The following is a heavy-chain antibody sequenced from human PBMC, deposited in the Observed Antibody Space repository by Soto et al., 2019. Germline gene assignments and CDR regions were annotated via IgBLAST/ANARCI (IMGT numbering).Heavy chain of an antibody. V-gene: IGHV1-58*01. CDR1: GFTFTSSA. J-gene: IGHJ5*02. Sequence: SVKVSCKASGFTFTSSAVQWVRQARGQRLEWIGWIVVGSGNTNYAQKFQERVTITRDMSTSTAYMELSSLRSEDTAVYYCAAGSRQGTNWFDPWGQATLVTVSS. CDR2: IVVGSGNT. CDR3: AAGSRQGTNWFDP.